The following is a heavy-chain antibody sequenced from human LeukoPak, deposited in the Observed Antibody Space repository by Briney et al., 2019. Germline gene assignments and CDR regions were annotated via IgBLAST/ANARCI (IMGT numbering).Heavy chain of an antibody. CDR2: IYPRDGST. J-gene: IGHJ4*02. CDR1: GYTFTSYG. V-gene: IGHV1-46*01. CDR3: ARDQEGFNY. Sequence: GASVKVSCKASGYTFTSYGISWLRQAPGQGLEWMGMIYPRDGSTSYAQKFQGRVTVTRDTSTSSVHMELSGLRSEDTAVYYCARDQEGFNYWGQGTLVTVSS.